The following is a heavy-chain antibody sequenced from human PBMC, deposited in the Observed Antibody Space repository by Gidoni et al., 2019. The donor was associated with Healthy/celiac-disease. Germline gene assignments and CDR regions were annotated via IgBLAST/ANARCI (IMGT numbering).Heavy chain of an antibody. CDR3: ARECKLYDFWSGYYTGYYYYYIDV. J-gene: IGHJ6*03. CDR2: IKQDGSEK. D-gene: IGHD3-3*01. Sequence: EVQLVESGGGLVQPGGSLRLSCAASGFTFSSYWMSWVRQAPGKGLEWVANIKQDGSEKYYVDSVKGRFTISRDNAKNSLYLQMNSLRAEDTAVYYCARECKLYDFWSGYYTGYYYYYIDVWGKGTTVTVSS. V-gene: IGHV3-7*01. CDR1: GFTFSSYW.